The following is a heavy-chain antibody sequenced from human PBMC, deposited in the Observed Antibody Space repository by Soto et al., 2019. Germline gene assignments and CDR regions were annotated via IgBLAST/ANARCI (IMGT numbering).Heavy chain of an antibody. CDR3: ARGKVGAGASGYYMDV. Sequence: SETLSLTCAVYGGSFSGYYWSWIRQPPGKGLEWIGEINHSGSTNYNPSLKSRVTISVDTSKNQFSLKLSSVTAADTAVYYCARGKVGAGASGYYMDVWGKGTTVTVSS. CDR2: INHSGST. D-gene: IGHD7-27*01. CDR1: GGSFSGYY. V-gene: IGHV4-34*01. J-gene: IGHJ6*03.